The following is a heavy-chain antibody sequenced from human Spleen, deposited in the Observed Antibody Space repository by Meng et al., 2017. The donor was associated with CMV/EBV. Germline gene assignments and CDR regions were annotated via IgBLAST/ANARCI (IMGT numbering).Heavy chain of an antibody. D-gene: IGHD3-22*01. V-gene: IGHV4-59*01. CDR3: ARTMIDYYYGMDV. Sequence: GSLRLSCTVSGGSISSYYWSWIRQPPGKGLEWIGYIYYSGSTNYNPSLKSRVTISVDTSKNQFSLKLSSVTAADTAVYYCARTMIDYYYGMDVWGQGTTVTVSS. J-gene: IGHJ6*02. CDR1: GGSISSYY. CDR2: IYYSGST.